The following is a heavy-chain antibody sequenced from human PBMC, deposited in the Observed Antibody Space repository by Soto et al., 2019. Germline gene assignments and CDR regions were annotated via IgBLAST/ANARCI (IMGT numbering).Heavy chain of an antibody. D-gene: IGHD3-22*01. CDR1: AFTSNNYA. V-gene: IGHV3-30-3*01. Sequence: QVQLVESGGGVVQPGRSLRLSCAASAFTSNNYAMHWARQAPGKGLEWVAVIAPDGGNKFYADSVKGRFTISRDNSRNTVYLQMDSLRREDTAVYYCARDIYSGGYSGTIDYWGQGTLVTVSS. CDR2: IAPDGGNK. J-gene: IGHJ4*02. CDR3: ARDIYSGGYSGTIDY.